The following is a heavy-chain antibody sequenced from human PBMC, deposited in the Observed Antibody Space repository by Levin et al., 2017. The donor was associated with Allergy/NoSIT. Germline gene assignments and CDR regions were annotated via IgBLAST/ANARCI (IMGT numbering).Heavy chain of an antibody. V-gene: IGHV3-21*01. CDR2: ISVGGNYI. D-gene: IGHD3-22*01. Sequence: AGGSLRLSCAASGILFSSYDMNWVRQAPGKGLEWVSSISVGGNYIYYADSVKGRFTISRDNAKNSLFLQMNSLRAEDTAVYYCASWAMYHYDRSAFDYFYYAMDVWGQGTTVTVSS. J-gene: IGHJ6*02. CDR1: GILFSSYD. CDR3: ASWAMYHYDRSAFDYFYYAMDV.